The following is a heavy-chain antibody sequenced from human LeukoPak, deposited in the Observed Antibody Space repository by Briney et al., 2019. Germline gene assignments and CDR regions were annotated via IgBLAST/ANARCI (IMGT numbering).Heavy chain of an antibody. CDR2: IYYSGST. Sequence: SETLSLTCTVSGGSISSYYWSWIRQPPGKGLEWIGYIYYSGSTNYNPSLKSRVTISVDTSKNQFSLKLSSVTAADTAVYYCARVLGSGSPRVDYWGQGTLVTVFS. D-gene: IGHD3-10*02. J-gene: IGHJ4*02. V-gene: IGHV4-59*01. CDR3: ARVLGSGSPRVDY. CDR1: GGSISSYY.